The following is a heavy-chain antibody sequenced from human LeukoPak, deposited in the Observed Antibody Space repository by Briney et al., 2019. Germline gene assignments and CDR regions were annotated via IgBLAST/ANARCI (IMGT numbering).Heavy chain of an antibody. CDR2: IRSSSITI. J-gene: IGHJ4*02. V-gene: IGHV3-48*01. CDR1: GFTFSTYS. D-gene: IGHD7-27*01. CDR3: ARDHRWGFDY. Sequence: GGSLRLSCAVSGFTFSTYSVNWVRQAPWKGLEWVSYIRSSSITIWYADSAKGRFTISSDNAKSSLYLEMNSLRAEDTAVYFCARDHRWGFDYWGQGTLVTVSS.